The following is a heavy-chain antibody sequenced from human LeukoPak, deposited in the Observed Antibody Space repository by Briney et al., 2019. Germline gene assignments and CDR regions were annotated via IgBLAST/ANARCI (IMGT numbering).Heavy chain of an antibody. CDR2: IYYSGST. V-gene: IGHV4-30-4*01. CDR3: ASLLARFDY. J-gene: IGHJ4*02. Sequence: NWVRQPPGKGLEWIGYIYYSGSTYYNPSLKSRVTISVDTSKNQFTLKLSSVTAADTAVYYCASLLARFDYWGQGTLVTVSS. D-gene: IGHD1-26*01.